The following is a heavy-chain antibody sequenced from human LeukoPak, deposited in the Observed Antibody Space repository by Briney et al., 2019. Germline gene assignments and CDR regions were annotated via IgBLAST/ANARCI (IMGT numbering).Heavy chain of an antibody. CDR3: AKTLVASPGNTGGP. D-gene: IGHD6-6*01. CDR2: IGGSGADT. J-gene: IGHJ5*02. CDR1: GFTFSDCY. V-gene: IGHV3-11*03. Sequence: GGSLRLSCAASGFTFSDCYMSWFRQAPGKGLEWLSYIGGSGADTNYADSVKGRFATSRDNAKSSLYLQMNSLRAEDTAVYYCAKTLVASPGNTGGPWGQGTLVTVSS.